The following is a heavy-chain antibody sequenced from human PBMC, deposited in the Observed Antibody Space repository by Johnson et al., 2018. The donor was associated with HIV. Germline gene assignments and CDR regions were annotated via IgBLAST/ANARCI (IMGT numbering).Heavy chain of an antibody. CDR3: ARGFLTGTPSDALDI. D-gene: IGHD3-9*01. Sequence: VQLVESGGGLVQPGGSLRLSCAASGFTFSDYAIHWVRQAPGKGLEWVAFISFDGANKYYVASVKGRFTISRDDSKNTLYLQMNSLRAEDTAVYYCARGFLTGTPSDALDIWGQGTMVTVSS. V-gene: IGHV3-30-3*01. CDR1: GFTFSDYA. CDR2: ISFDGANK. J-gene: IGHJ3*02.